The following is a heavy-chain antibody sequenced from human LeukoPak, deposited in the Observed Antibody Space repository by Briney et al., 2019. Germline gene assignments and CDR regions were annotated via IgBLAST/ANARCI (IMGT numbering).Heavy chain of an antibody. J-gene: IGHJ5*02. V-gene: IGHV4-39*01. Sequence: SETLSLTCSVSGGSINSSTYYWGWIRQPPGKGLEWIGSIYYSGNIYYNPSLKSRITISVDTSKNQFSLKLNSVTAAGTAVYYCARGTETTFEGGPYRRYNWFDPWGQGTLVTVSS. D-gene: IGHD4-17*01. CDR1: GGSINSSTYY. CDR3: ARGTETTFEGGPYRRYNWFDP. CDR2: IYYSGNI.